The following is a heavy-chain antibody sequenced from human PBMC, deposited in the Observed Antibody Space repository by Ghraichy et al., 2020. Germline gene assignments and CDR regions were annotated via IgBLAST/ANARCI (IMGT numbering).Heavy chain of an antibody. CDR1: GGSFSGYY. CDR3: ARGRVWFGGLYYGMDV. CDR2: INHSGST. V-gene: IGHV4-34*01. Sequence: SETLSLTCAVYGGSFSGYYWSWIRQPPGKGLEWIGEINHSGSTNYNPSLKSRVTISVDTSKNQFSLKLSSVTAADTAVYYCARGRVWFGGLYYGMDVWGQGTTVTVSS. J-gene: IGHJ6*02. D-gene: IGHD3-10*01.